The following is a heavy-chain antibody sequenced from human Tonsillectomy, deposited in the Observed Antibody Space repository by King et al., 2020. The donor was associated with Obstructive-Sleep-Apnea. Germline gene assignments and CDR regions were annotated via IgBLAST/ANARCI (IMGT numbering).Heavy chain of an antibody. CDR3: TTEGSDGGYHLGPFDY. Sequence: EVQLVESGGGLVKPGGSLRLSCAASGFTFSNAWMSWVRQAPGKGLEWVGRIKSKTDGGTTDYVASVKGRFTISRDDSQNTLYLQMNSLKTEDTAVYYCTTEGSDGGYHLGPFDYWGQGTLVTVSS. CDR2: IKSKTDGGTT. J-gene: IGHJ4*02. CDR1: GFTFSNAW. D-gene: IGHD5-12*01. V-gene: IGHV3-15*01.